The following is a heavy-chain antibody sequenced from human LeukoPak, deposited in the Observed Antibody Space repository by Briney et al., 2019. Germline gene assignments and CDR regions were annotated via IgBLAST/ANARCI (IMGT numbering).Heavy chain of an antibody. CDR2: INQDGSQT. J-gene: IGHJ4*02. CDR3: ARDSSPRYSGYDWVF. D-gene: IGHD5-12*01. CDR1: GFAFSDYW. Sequence: GGSLRLSCTASGFAFSDYWMSSVRQAPGKGLEWLANINQDGSQTSYVDSVRGRFTVSRDNPKNSLYLQMNSLRADDTAVYYCARDSSPRYSGYDWVFWGRGTLVTVSS. V-gene: IGHV3-7*01.